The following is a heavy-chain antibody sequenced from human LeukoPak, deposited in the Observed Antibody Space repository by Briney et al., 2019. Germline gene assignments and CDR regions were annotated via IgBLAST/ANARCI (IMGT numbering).Heavy chain of an antibody. Sequence: GASVKVSCKASGYTFTSYDINWVRQATGQGLEWMGWMNPNSGNTGYAQKFQGRVTITRNTSISTAYMELSSLRSEDTAVYYCARGTPDFWSAHYAPTGDYWGQGTLVTVSS. D-gene: IGHD3-3*01. J-gene: IGHJ4*02. CDR3: ARGTPDFWSAHYAPTGDY. V-gene: IGHV1-8*03. CDR1: GYTFTSYD. CDR2: MNPNSGNT.